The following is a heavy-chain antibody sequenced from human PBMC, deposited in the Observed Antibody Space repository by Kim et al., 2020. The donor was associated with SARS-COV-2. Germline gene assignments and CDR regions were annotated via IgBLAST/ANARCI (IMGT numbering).Heavy chain of an antibody. J-gene: IGHJ5*02. CDR3: AREGSGSYNWFDP. Sequence: RDSQMCQGRGTITRDTSATTAYMELSSLTSKDTAVYYCAREGSGSYNWFDPWGQGTLVTVSS. D-gene: IGHD3-10*01. V-gene: IGHV1-3*01.